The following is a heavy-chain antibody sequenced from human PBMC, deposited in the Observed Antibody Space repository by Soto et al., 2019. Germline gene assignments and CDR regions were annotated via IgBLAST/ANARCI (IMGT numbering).Heavy chain of an antibody. CDR2: IYNSEST. D-gene: IGHD3-10*01. V-gene: IGHV4-61*01. CDR1: DGSVNSGHYY. Sequence: QVQLQESGPRLVKPSDTLSLTCSVSDGSVNSGHYYWTWIRQPPGTGLEWIGYIYNSESTNYKPSLRSRLTISLDRTKNQLSLELSSVTAEDTAVYYYVKHYNRYFDLWGRGTLVTVSS. CDR3: VKHYNRYFDL. J-gene: IGHJ2*01.